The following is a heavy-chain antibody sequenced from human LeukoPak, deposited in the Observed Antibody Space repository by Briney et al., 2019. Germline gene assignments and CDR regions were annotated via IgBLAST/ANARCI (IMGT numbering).Heavy chain of an antibody. CDR3: ARGGRDLLTTISNWGLGV. V-gene: IGHV3-13*01. J-gene: IGHJ6*04. CDR2: IRGDGDT. D-gene: IGHD7-27*01. CDR1: GFTFSSYD. Sequence: GGSLRLSCAASGFTFSSYDMHWVRQRPGKGLEWVSAIRGDGDTFYPDSVKGRFTISRDNAKNSLYLEMNSLRPGDTAVYYCARGGRDLLTTISNWGLGVWGKGTAATVSS.